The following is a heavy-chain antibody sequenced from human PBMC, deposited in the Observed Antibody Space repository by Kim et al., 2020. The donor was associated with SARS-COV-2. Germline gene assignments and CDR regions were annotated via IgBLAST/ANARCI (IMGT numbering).Heavy chain of an antibody. CDR3: ARVLAYYGSGSPFDP. D-gene: IGHD3-10*01. V-gene: IGHV4-30-4*01. CDR1: GGSISSGDYY. J-gene: IGHJ5*02. CDR2: IYYSGRT. Sequence: SETLSLTCTVSGGSISSGDYYWSWIRQPPGKGLEWIAYIYYSGRTYYNPSLKSRVTISVDTSKNQFSLKLSSVTAADTAVYYCARVLAYYGSGSPFDPWGQETLVTVAS.